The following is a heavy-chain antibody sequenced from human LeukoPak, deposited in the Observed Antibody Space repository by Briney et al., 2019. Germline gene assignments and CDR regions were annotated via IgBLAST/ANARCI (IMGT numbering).Heavy chain of an antibody. J-gene: IGHJ3*01. CDR3: ARGPIYGSGSYYDDAFDF. CDR1: GGSISSYY. V-gene: IGHV4-59*08. D-gene: IGHD3-10*01. Sequence: SETLSLTCTVSGGSISSYYWSWIRQPPGKGLEWIGYIYYSGSTYYNPSLKSRVTISVDTSKNQFSLKLSSVTAADTAVYYCARGPIYGSGSYYDDAFDFWGQGTMVIVSS. CDR2: IYYSGST.